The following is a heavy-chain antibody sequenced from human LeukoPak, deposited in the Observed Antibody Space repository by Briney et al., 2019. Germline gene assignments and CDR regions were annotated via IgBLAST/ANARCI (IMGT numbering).Heavy chain of an antibody. J-gene: IGHJ4*02. Sequence: GRSLRLSCAASGFTFSTSDIHWVRQAPGRGLEWVAVIFSDGSSKYYADSVKGRFTISRDNSKNTLYLQMNSLRAEDTAMYYCVKTQNTLQFFDYWGQGTLVTVSS. CDR2: IFSDGSSK. D-gene: IGHD5-24*01. CDR1: GFTFSTSD. V-gene: IGHV3-30*18. CDR3: VKTQNTLQFFDY.